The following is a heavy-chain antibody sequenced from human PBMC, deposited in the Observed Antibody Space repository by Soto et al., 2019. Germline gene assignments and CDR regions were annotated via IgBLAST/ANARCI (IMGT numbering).Heavy chain of an antibody. CDR2: IIPISGTA. D-gene: IGHD2-2*01. J-gene: IGHJ6*02. CDR3: ARSQGSSTSLEIYYYYYSGMDV. V-gene: IGHV1-69*01. Sequence: QVQLLQSGAEVKKPWSSVKVSCKASGGTFSSYAISWVRQAPGLGLEWMGGIIPISGTANYAQKFRGRVTITADESTSTAYMELSSLRSEDTAVYYCARSQGSSTSLEIYYYYYSGMDVWGQGTKVTVSS. CDR1: GGTFSSYA.